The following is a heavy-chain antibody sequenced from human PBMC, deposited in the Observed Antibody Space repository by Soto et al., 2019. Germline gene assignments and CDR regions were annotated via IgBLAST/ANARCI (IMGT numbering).Heavy chain of an antibody. Sequence: PSETLSLTCTVSVDSTSSYYWSWIRQPPEKGLEWIGYIYYSGSTNYNPSLKSRVTISVDTSKNQFSLKLSSVTATDTAVFYCARATQTNSFYYYGMDVWGQGTMVTVSS. V-gene: IGHV4-59*01. D-gene: IGHD2-15*01. CDR2: IYYSGST. CDR1: VDSTSSYY. J-gene: IGHJ6*02. CDR3: ARATQTNSFYYYGMDV.